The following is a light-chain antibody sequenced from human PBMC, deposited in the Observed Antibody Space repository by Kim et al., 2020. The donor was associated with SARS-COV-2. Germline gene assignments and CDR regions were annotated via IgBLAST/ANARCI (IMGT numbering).Light chain of an antibody. V-gene: IGKV1-27*01. CDR1: QGVGDY. J-gene: IGKJ4*01. CDR3: QKYDSIPAT. CDR2: AAS. Sequence: GCVGDRVTITCRARQGVGDYLAWYQQKPGKAPKLLVYAASTLQSGVPSRFSGSGYGTDFTLIITSLQPEDVATYYCQKYDSIPATFGGGTKVDIK.